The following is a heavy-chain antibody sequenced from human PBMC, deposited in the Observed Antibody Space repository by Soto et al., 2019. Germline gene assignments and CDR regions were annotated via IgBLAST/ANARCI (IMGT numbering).Heavy chain of an antibody. J-gene: IGHJ5*02. CDR3: AHRHMVGATMNTWFDP. CDR1: GCSLIRRGGG. Sequence: CGPTRENPARTLPMTCTFSGCSLIRRGGGVGWMCEMRGKALEWLALIYWDDDKRYSPSLKIRLTITKDTSKNQLVLTMTNMDPVDTATYYCAHRHMVGATMNTWFDPWGQGTLVNVSS. V-gene: IGHV2-5*02. CDR2: IYWDDDK. D-gene: IGHD1-26*01.